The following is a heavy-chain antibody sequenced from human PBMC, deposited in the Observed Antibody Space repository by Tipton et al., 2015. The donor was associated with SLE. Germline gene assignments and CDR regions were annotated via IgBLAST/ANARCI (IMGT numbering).Heavy chain of an antibody. Sequence: SLRLSCVASGFTFSNYAMIWVRQAPGKGLEWVSGIYAGGKINVADSVRGRFSISRDNSKNTLYLQMNSLREADTAVYYCARGKISRPSGSYYLASKRFDSWGQGVLVTVSS. CDR2: IYAGGKI. V-gene: IGHV3-23*03. J-gene: IGHJ5*01. CDR3: ARGKISRPSGSYYLASKRFDS. D-gene: IGHD3-10*01. CDR1: GFTFSNYA.